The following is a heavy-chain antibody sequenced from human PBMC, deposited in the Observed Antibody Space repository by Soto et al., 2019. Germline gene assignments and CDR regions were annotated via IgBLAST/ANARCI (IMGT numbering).Heavy chain of an antibody. Sequence: QVQLVESGGGVVQPGRSLRLSCAASGFTFSSYGVHWVRQAPSRGLEWVAVISDDGTRKHYGDSVKGRFTISRDNSQNTLYLQMNSLRAEDTAVYYCVKDRRTEAYGMEVWGQGTTVTVS. CDR2: ISDDGTRK. V-gene: IGHV3-30*18. CDR3: VKDRRTEAYGMEV. CDR1: GFTFSSYG. J-gene: IGHJ6*02. D-gene: IGHD2-21*01.